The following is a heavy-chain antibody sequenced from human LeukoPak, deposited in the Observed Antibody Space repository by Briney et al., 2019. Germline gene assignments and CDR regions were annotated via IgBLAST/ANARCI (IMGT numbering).Heavy chain of an antibody. Sequence: GSSVNVSCKASGGNLNHYAITWVRPAPGQGLEWLGGVNPIFGTSIYVQNFQGRLTITADGFTSTSYMELTSLRSEDTAVYFCARGQVVVAATSHSDVWGQGTLVTVPS. CDR3: ARGQVVVAATSHSDV. CDR2: VNPIFGTS. V-gene: IGHV1-69*01. D-gene: IGHD2-15*01. CDR1: GGNLNHYA. J-gene: IGHJ4*02.